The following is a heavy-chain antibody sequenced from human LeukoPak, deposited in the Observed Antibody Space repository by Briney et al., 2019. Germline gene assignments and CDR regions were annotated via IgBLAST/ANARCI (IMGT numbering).Heavy chain of an antibody. J-gene: IGHJ4*02. V-gene: IGHV4-30-4*08. Sequence: SQTLSLTCTVSGGSISSGDYYWSWIRQPPGKGLEWIGYIYYSGSTYYNPSLKSRVTISVDTSKSQFSLKLSSVTAADTAVYYCARETHEYSSSYTDYSDYWGQGTLVTVSS. D-gene: IGHD6-6*01. CDR2: IYYSGST. CDR3: ARETHEYSSSYTDYSDY. CDR1: GGSISSGDYY.